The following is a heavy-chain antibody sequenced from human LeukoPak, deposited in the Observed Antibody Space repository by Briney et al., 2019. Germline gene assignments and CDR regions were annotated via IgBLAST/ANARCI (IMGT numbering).Heavy chain of an antibody. J-gene: IGHJ4*02. CDR1: GGPISSYC. CDR3: ARVPTVYGGNSNYFDY. Sequence: SETLSLTCTVSGGPISSYCWSWIRQPPGKGLEWIGYIYYSGSTNYNPSLKSRVTISVDTSKNQFSLKLSSVTAADTAVYYCARVPTVYGGNSNYFDYWGQGTLVTVSS. CDR2: IYYSGST. D-gene: IGHD4-23*01. V-gene: IGHV4-59*01.